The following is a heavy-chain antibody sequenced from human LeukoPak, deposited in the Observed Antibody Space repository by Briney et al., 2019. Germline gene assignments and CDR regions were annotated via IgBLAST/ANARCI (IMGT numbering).Heavy chain of an antibody. D-gene: IGHD3-10*01. Sequence: SETLSLTCTVSGGSISSYYWSWIRQPPGKGLEWTGYIYYSGSTNYNPSLKSRVTISVDTSKNQFSLKLSSVTAADTAVYYCARVYSGIIDYWGQGTLVTVSS. CDR1: GGSISSYY. CDR3: ARVYSGIIDY. V-gene: IGHV4-59*01. CDR2: IYYSGST. J-gene: IGHJ4*02.